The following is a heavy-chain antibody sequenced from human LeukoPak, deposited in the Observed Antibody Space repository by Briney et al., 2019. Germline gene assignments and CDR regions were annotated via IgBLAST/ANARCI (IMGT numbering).Heavy chain of an antibody. CDR3: ARLLYPSGFDP. J-gene: IGHJ5*02. V-gene: IGHV4-59*08. D-gene: IGHD6-25*01. CDR1: GGSISSYY. Sequence: SETLSLTCTVSGGSISSYYWSWIRQPPGKGLEWIGYIFFSGSTNYNPSLKSRVTISVDTSKNQFSLKLSSVTAADTAVYYCARLLYPSGFDPWGQETLVTVSS. CDR2: IFFSGST.